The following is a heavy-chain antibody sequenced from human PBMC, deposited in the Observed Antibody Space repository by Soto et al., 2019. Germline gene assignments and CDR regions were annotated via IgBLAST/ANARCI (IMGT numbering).Heavy chain of an antibody. Sequence: GASVKVSFKASGYTFTSYGISWVRQAPGQGLEWMGCISAYNGNTNYAQKLQGRVTMTTDTSTSIAYMELRSLRSDDTAVYYCARWGVSSSWLPDDNWFDPWGQGTLVTVSS. V-gene: IGHV1-18*01. D-gene: IGHD6-13*01. J-gene: IGHJ5*02. CDR1: GYTFTSYG. CDR3: ARWGVSSSWLPDDNWFDP. CDR2: ISAYNGNT.